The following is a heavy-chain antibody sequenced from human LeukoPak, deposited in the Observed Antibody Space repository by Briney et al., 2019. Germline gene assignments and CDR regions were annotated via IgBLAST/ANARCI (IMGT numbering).Heavy chain of an antibody. CDR1: GFTFSSYA. D-gene: IGHD3-22*01. CDR3: AKNRYYDSSGYYYHAFDI. V-gene: IGHV3-23*01. Sequence: GGSLRLSCAASGFTFSSYAMSWVRQAPGKGLEWVSAISGSGGSTYYADSVKGRFTISRDNSKNTLYLQMNGLRAEDTAVYYCAKNRYYDSSGYYYHAFDIWGQGTMVTVSS. J-gene: IGHJ3*02. CDR2: ISGSGGST.